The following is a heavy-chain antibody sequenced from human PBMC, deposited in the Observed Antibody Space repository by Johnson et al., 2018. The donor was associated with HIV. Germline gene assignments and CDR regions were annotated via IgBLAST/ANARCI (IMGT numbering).Heavy chain of an antibody. CDR3: ARVVEAARVPLHDAFDI. CDR2: ISYDGSNK. Sequence: QVQLVESGGGVVQPGRSVRLSCAVSGFNFSDYGMHWVRQAPGTGLEWVAVISYDGSNKSYADSVKGRFTISRDNSKNSLYLQMNSLRAEDTAVCYCARVVEAARVPLHDAFDIWGQGTVVTVSS. J-gene: IGHJ3*02. D-gene: IGHD6-6*01. CDR1: GFNFSDYG. V-gene: IGHV3-30*04.